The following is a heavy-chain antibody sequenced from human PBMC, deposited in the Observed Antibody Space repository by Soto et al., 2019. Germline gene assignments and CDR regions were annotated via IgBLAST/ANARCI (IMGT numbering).Heavy chain of an antibody. CDR3: ARHCLSPLWFGEKGQDWFDP. Sequence: QLQLQESGPGLVKPSETLSLTCTVSGGSISSSSYYWGWIRQPPGKGLEWIGSIYYSGSTYYNPSLKSRVTLSVDTSKNQFSLKLSSVTAADTAVYYCARHCLSPLWFGEKGQDWFDPWGQGTLVTVSS. D-gene: IGHD3-10*01. V-gene: IGHV4-39*01. J-gene: IGHJ5*02. CDR2: IYYSGST. CDR1: GGSISSSSYY.